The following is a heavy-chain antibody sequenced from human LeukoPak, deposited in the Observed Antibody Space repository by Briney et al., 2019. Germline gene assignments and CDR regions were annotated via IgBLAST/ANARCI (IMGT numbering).Heavy chain of an antibody. D-gene: IGHD2-2*01. Sequence: GGSLRLSCAASGFTFSSYSMNWVRQAPGKGLEWVSSISSSSSYIYCADSVKGRFTISRDNAKNSLYLQMNSLRAEDTAVYYCARDDCSSTSCYFFYYYYMDVWGKGTTVTVSS. CDR1: GFTFSSYS. CDR3: ARDDCSSTSCYFFYYYYMDV. J-gene: IGHJ6*03. V-gene: IGHV3-21*01. CDR2: ISSSSSYI.